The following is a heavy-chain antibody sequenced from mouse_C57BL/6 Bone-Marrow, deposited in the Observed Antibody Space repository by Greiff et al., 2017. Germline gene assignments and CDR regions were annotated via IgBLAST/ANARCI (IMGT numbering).Heavy chain of an antibody. CDR3: ARHTMIAAWFAY. CDR2: ISSGGSYT. V-gene: IGHV5-6*01. D-gene: IGHD2-4*01. J-gene: IGHJ3*01. CDR1: GFTFSSYG. Sequence: EVMLVESGGDLVKPGGSLKLSCAASGFTFSSYGMSWVRQTPDKRLEWVATISSGGSYTYYPDSVKGRFTISRDNAKNTLYLQMSSLNSEDTAMYYCARHTMIAAWFAYWGQGTLVTVSA.